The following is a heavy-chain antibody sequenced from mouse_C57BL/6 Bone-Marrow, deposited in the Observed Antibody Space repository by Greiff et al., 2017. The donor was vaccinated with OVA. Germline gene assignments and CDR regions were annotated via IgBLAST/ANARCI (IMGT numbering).Heavy chain of an antibody. J-gene: IGHJ4*01. CDR3: ARGDYGNYPDYAMDY. V-gene: IGHV1-52*01. Sequence: QVQLQQSGAELVRPGSSVKLSCKASGYTFTSYWMHWVKQRPIQGLEWIGNIDPSDSETHYNQKFKDKATLTVDKSSSTAYMQLSSLTSEDSAVYYCARGDYGNYPDYAMDYWGQGTSVTVSS. CDR1: GYTFTSYW. D-gene: IGHD2-1*01. CDR2: IDPSDSET.